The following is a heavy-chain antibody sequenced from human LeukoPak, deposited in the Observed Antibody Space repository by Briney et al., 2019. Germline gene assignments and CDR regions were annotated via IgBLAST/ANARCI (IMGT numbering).Heavy chain of an antibody. CDR3: AGDYYYYGMDV. J-gene: IGHJ6*02. Sequence: GRSLRLSCAASGFTLDDYAMHWVRQAPGKGLKWVSGTSWNSGSIGYADSVKGRFPISRDNAKNSLYLQMNSLRAEDTALYYCAGDYYYYGMDVWGQGTTVTVSS. CDR2: TSWNSGSI. V-gene: IGHV3-9*01. CDR1: GFTLDDYA.